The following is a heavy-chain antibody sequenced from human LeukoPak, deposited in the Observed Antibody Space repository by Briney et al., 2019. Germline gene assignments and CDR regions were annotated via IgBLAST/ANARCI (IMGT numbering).Heavy chain of an antibody. V-gene: IGHV4-30-2*01. Sequence: SLCLSPAVSRGSPRGGGYYCGWVRQPRGKGLGWIGYIYLSGTTYSNPSLKGRATISENTSNNQFSLKLSSVTAADTAVYYCARDQGSGSYLIVYWGQGTLVTVSS. CDR3: ARDQGSGSYLIVY. D-gene: IGHD1-26*01. CDR2: IYLSGTT. CDR1: RGSPRGGGYY. J-gene: IGHJ4*02.